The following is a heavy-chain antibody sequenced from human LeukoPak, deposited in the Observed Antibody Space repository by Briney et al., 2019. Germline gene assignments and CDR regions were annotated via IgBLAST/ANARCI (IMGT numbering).Heavy chain of an antibody. V-gene: IGHV6-1*01. CDR2: TYYRSKWYN. Sequence: SQTLSLTCAISGDSVSSNSAAWNWIRQSPSRGLEWLGRTYYRSKWYNDYAVSVKSRITINPDTSKNQFSLQLNSVTPEDTAVYYCARGAGSLYYDILTGYYSGGKKRTYYYMDVWGKGTTVTVSS. J-gene: IGHJ6*03. CDR1: GDSVSSNSAA. D-gene: IGHD3-9*01. CDR3: ARGAGSLYYDILTGYYSGGKKRTYYYMDV.